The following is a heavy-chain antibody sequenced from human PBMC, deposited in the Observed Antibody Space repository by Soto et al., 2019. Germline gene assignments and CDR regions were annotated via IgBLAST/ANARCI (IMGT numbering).Heavy chain of an antibody. CDR1: GFIFSSYG. D-gene: IGHD2-15*01. CDR3: ACTHNSRWGGSFYAFDI. Sequence: GGSLRLSCAASGFIFSSYGMHWVRQAPGKGLEWVAVIWYDGSNKYYADSVKGRFTISRDNSKNTLYLQMNSLRAEDTAVYYCACTHNSRWGGSFYAFDIWGQGTMVTVSS. V-gene: IGHV3-33*01. J-gene: IGHJ3*02. CDR2: IWYDGSNK.